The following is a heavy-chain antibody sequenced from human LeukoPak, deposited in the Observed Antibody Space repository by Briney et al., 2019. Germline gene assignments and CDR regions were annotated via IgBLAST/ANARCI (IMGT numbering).Heavy chain of an antibody. J-gene: IGHJ4*02. D-gene: IGHD4-23*01. CDR1: GSTFSSYA. CDR3: AKTAFSGGNANFDY. Sequence: SGGSLRLSCAASGSTFSSYAVSWVRQAPGKGLEWVSAISGSGGSTYYADSVKGRFTISRDNSKNTLYLQMNSLRAEDTAVYYCAKTAFSGGNANFDYWGQGTLVTVSS. V-gene: IGHV3-23*01. CDR2: ISGSGGST.